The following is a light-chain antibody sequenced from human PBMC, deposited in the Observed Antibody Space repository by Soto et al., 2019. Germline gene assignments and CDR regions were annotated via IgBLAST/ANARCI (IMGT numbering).Light chain of an antibody. J-gene: IGKJ5*01. V-gene: IGKV3D-15*01. Sequence: EIVMTQSPATLSVSPGERATLSCRARQSVSSNVAWYQQKPGQAPRLLIYGASTRATGIPARFSGSGSGTEFTLTISSLQSEDVAVYYCQQYNLWPPITFGQGTRLEIK. CDR2: GAS. CDR1: QSVSSN. CDR3: QQYNLWPPIT.